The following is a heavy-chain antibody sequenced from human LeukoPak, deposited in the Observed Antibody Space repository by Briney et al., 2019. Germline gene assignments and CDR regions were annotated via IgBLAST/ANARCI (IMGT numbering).Heavy chain of an antibody. CDR3: ARDTVTNFNY. V-gene: IGHV3-7*01. CDR1: GFTFSSYC. D-gene: IGHD4-17*01. Sequence: GGSLRLSCAVSGFTFSSYCMSWVRQAPGKGLEWVANIKEDGSQKYYVDSVKGRFTISRDNAKNSLYLQMNSLRAEDTAVYYCARDTVTNFNYWGQGTLVTVSS. CDR2: IKEDGSQK. J-gene: IGHJ4*02.